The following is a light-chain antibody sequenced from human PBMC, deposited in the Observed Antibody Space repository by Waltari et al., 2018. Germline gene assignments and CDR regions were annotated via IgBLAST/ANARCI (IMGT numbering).Light chain of an antibody. CDR2: AAS. CDR3: QKYNSDPYT. CDR1: RAIAIY. V-gene: IGKV1-27*01. Sequence: DIQMTQSPSYLSASVGDRVTITCRASRAIAIYLAWYQQKPGKIHIRLIYAASTLESGVPSRFSGSGSVTEFTLTISSLQPEDVAVYYCQKYNSDPYTFGQGTKLEIK. J-gene: IGKJ2*01.